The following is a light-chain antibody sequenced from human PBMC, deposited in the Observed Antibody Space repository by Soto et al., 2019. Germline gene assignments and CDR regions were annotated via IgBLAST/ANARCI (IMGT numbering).Light chain of an antibody. CDR1: QSLLYGAGYMY. Sequence: DIVMTQSPLSLPVTPGEPASISCRSSQSLLYGAGYMYVDWYLQKPGQPPQLLIFLGSNRAPGVPDRLSGSVSGTDLTLKISRVETEDLGVYDCMQYLRTPYTFGQGTKLEIK. CDR2: LGS. V-gene: IGKV2-28*01. J-gene: IGKJ2*01. CDR3: MQYLRTPYT.